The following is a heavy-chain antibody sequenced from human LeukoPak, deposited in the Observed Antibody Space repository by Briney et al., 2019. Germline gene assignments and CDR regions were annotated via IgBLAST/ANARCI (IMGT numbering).Heavy chain of an antibody. V-gene: IGHV4-59*11. CDR3: ARGAPYFDY. CDR1: GGSISSHY. CDR2: IYYSGST. J-gene: IGHJ4*02. Sequence: TETLSLTCTVSGGSISSHYWSWIRQPPGKGLEWIGYIYYSGSTNYNPSLKSRVTISVDTSKNQFSLKLSSVTAADTAVYYCARGAPYFDYWGQGTLVTVSS.